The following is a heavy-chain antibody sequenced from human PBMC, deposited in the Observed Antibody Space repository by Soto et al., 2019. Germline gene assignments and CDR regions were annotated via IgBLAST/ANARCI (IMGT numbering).Heavy chain of an antibody. Sequence: GGSLRLSCAASGFSFTNFAMSWVRQVPGKGLEWVAGIGASGDITWYADSVKGRLSISRDNSKNTLYLQLNSLRFEDTAVYYCAKDDFTDRGDDYFDYWGPGTLVTVSS. CDR1: GFSFTNFA. CDR3: AKDDFTDRGDDYFDY. V-gene: IGHV3-23*01. CDR2: IGASGDIT. J-gene: IGHJ4*02. D-gene: IGHD2-21*02.